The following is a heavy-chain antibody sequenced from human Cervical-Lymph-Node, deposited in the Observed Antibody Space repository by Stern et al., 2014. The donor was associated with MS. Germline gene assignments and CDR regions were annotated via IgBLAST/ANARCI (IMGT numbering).Heavy chain of an antibody. D-gene: IGHD4-23*01. Sequence: VQLVESGGTLVTPGGALRLSCVASGFTFSDYFLTWVRQAPGKGLEWVSYISNNGDTLYYADSVRGRLTISTDNAKNSLCLQMNSLRAEDTALYDCARGQTVETQYYYYGMDVWGRGTTVTVSS. CDR2: ISNNGDTL. CDR3: ARGQTVETQYYYYGMDV. J-gene: IGHJ6*02. CDR1: GFTFSDYF. V-gene: IGHV3-11*01.